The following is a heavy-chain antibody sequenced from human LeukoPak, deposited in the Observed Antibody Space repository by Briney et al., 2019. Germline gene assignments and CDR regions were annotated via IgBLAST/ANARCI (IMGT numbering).Heavy chain of an antibody. CDR2: IKSKTDGGTT. D-gene: IGHD3-22*01. Sequence: GGSLRLSCAASGFTFSNAWMNWVRQAPGKGLEWVGRIKSKTDGGTTDYAAPVKGRLTISRDDSKNTLYLQMNSLETEDTAVYYCTTRITMIVEDIWGQGTMVTVSS. V-gene: IGHV3-15*07. J-gene: IGHJ3*02. CDR1: GFTFSNAW. CDR3: TTRITMIVEDI.